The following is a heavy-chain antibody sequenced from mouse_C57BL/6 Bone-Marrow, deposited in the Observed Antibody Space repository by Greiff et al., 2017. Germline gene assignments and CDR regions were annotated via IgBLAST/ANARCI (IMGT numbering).Heavy chain of an antibody. J-gene: IGHJ2*01. CDR2: ISSGGSYT. CDR1: GFTFSSYG. D-gene: IGHD1-1*01. Sequence: EVMLVESGGDLVKPGGSLKLSCAASGFTFSSYGMSWVRQTPDKRLAWVATISSGGSYTYSPDSVKGRFTISRDNAKNTLYLQMSSLKSEDTAMYYCARWGVVATNYFDYWGQGTTLTVSS. CDR3: ARWGVVATNYFDY. V-gene: IGHV5-6*01.